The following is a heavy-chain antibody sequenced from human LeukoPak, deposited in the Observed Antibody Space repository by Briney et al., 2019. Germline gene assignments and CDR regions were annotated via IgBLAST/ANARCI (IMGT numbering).Heavy chain of an antibody. CDR1: GFTFSSYE. CDR2: ISSSGSTI. J-gene: IGHJ3*02. Sequence: PGGSLRLSCAASGFTFSSYEMNWVRQAPGKGLEWVSYISSSGSTIYYADSVKGRFTISRDNAKNSLYLQMNSLRAEDTAVYYCARDEDGYCSGGSCYSEVGAFDIRGQGTMVTVSS. V-gene: IGHV3-48*03. CDR3: ARDEDGYCSGGSCYSEVGAFDI. D-gene: IGHD2-15*01.